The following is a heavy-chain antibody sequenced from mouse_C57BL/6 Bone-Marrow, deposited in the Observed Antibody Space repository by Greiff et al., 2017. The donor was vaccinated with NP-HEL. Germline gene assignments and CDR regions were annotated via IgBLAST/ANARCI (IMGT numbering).Heavy chain of an antibody. J-gene: IGHJ1*03. CDR2: IYPRDGST. CDR3: ARPPHWLPYFDV. CDR1: GYTFTDHT. Sequence: VQLQQSDAELVKPGASVKISCKVSGYTFTDHTIHWMKQRPEQGLEWIGYIYPRDGSTKYNEKFKGKATLTADKSSSPAYMQLNSLTSEDAAVYFCARPPHWLPYFDVWGTGTTVTVSS. V-gene: IGHV1-78*01.